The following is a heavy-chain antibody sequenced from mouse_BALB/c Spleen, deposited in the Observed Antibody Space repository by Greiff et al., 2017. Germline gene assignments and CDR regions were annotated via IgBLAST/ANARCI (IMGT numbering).Heavy chain of an antibody. CDR2: IWGGGST. V-gene: IGHV2-6-5*01. CDR3: AKLGYYYAMDY. Sequence: VKVVESGPGLVAPSQSLSITCTVTGFSLTDYGVSWIRQPPGKGLEWLGVIWGGGSTYYNSVLKSRLSISKNNSKSQVFLKMNSLQTDDTAMYFCAKLGYYYAMDYWGQGTSVTVSS. CDR1: GFSLTDYG. J-gene: IGHJ4*01.